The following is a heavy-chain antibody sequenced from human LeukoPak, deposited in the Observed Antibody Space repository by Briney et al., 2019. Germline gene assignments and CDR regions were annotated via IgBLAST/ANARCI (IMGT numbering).Heavy chain of an antibody. J-gene: IGHJ3*02. D-gene: IGHD6-19*01. CDR1: GGSISSGGYS. V-gene: IGHV4-30-2*01. Sequence: SETLSLTCAVSGGSISSGGYSWSWIRQPPGKGLEWIGYIYHSGSTYYNPSLKSRVTISVDRSKNQFSLKLSSVTAADTAVYYCARGGSGGSGLYSGAFDIWGQGTMVTVSS. CDR3: ARGGSGGSGLYSGAFDI. CDR2: IYHSGST.